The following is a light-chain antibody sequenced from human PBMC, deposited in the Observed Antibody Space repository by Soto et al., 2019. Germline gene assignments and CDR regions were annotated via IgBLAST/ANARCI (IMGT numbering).Light chain of an antibody. V-gene: IGKV3-20*01. CDR2: GTS. CDR3: LQYHNLWA. CDR1: QSLSSSY. Sequence: EIVLTQSPGTLSLSPGESATLSCRAGQSLSSSYLSWYQQKPGQAPRLLIHGTSDRATGIPDRFSGSGSGTDFTLTITSLEPEDFTVYSCLQYHNLWAFGQGTKVDIK. J-gene: IGKJ1*01.